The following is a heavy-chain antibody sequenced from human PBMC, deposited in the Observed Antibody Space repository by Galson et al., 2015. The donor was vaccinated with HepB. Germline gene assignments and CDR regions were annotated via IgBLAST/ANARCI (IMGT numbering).Heavy chain of an antibody. J-gene: IGHJ4*02. D-gene: IGHD2-21*02. V-gene: IGHV3-48*02. CDR1: GFTFSSYS. Sequence: SLRLSCAASGFTFSSYSMNWVRQAPGKGLEWVSYISSSSSTIYYADSVKGRFTISRDNAKNSLYLQMDSLRDEDTAVYYCARDVAYCGGDCYFDYWGQGTLVTVSS. CDR3: ARDVAYCGGDCYFDY. CDR2: ISSSSSTI.